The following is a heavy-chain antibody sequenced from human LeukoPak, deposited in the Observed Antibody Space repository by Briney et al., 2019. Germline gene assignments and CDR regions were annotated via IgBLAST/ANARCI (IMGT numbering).Heavy chain of an antibody. CDR3: ARDISWVMVGAIDAFDI. CDR1: GYTFTSYG. V-gene: IGHV1-18*01. CDR2: ISAYNGNT. J-gene: IGHJ3*02. Sequence: ASVKVSCNASGYTFTSYGSSWGRQAPGQGPEWMGWISAYNGNTNYAQKLQGRVTMTTDTSTSTAYMELRSLRSDDTAVYYCARDISWVMVGAIDAFDIWGQGTMVTVSS. D-gene: IGHD1-26*01.